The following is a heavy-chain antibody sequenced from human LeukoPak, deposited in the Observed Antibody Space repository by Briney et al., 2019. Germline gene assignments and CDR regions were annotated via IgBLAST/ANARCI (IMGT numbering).Heavy chain of an antibody. CDR2: ISSGSSTI. J-gene: IGHJ4*02. V-gene: IGHV3-11*04. D-gene: IGHD3-16*01. Sequence: GGSLRLSCAASGFIFSDDYMSWIRQAPGKGLEWLSLISSGSSTIYYADSVKGRFIISRDTAKNSLYLQMNSLRAEDTAVYYCVRGMGGGVSNFDYWGQGTLVTVSS. CDR3: VRGMGGGVSNFDY. CDR1: GFIFSDDY.